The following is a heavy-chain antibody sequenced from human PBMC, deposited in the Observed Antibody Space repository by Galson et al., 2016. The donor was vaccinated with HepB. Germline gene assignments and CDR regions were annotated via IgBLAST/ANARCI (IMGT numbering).Heavy chain of an antibody. Sequence: SLRLSCAASGFAFSSYAMSWVRQAPGKGLEWVSGISDSGGTTYYADSVKGRFTISRDNSKNTLYLQMNSLRAEDTAVYYCAKGGGGSSSWQKYYYYMDVWGKGTTVTVSS. J-gene: IGHJ6*03. CDR3: AKGGGGSSSWQKYYYYMDV. CDR2: ISDSGGTT. CDR1: GFAFSSYA. D-gene: IGHD6-13*01. V-gene: IGHV3-23*01.